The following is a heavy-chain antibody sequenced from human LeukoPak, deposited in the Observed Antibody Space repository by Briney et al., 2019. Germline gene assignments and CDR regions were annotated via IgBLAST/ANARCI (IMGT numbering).Heavy chain of an antibody. D-gene: IGHD1-26*01. Sequence: GGSLRLSCAASGFTFSSYSMNWVRQAPGKGLEWVSYISSSSSTIYYADSVKGRFTISRDNAKNSLYLQMNSLRAEDTAVYYCARGVVGATTSGDYWGQGTLVTVPS. CDR3: ARGVVGATTSGDY. CDR2: ISSSSSTI. J-gene: IGHJ4*02. V-gene: IGHV3-48*01. CDR1: GFTFSSYS.